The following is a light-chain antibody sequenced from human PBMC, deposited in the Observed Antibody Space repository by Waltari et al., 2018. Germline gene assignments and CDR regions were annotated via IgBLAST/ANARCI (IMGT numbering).Light chain of an antibody. CDR3: QHYDRLPAT. V-gene: IGKV3-20*01. Sequence: DIVMTQSPGPLSLSAGDRATLPCQASQNISKYLDWYQQKPGQAPKLLIYEASRRATGIPDRFSGSGSGTDFSLTISRLEPEDFAVYYCQHYDRLPATFGQGTKVEIK. CDR2: EAS. J-gene: IGKJ1*01. CDR1: QNISKY.